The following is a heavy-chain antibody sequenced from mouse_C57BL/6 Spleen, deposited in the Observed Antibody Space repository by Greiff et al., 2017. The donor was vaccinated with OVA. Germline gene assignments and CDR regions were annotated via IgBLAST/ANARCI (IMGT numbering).Heavy chain of an antibody. V-gene: IGHV5-6*01. CDR2: IGSGGSYT. CDR1: GFTFSSYG. CDR3: ARHLGLEAMDY. J-gene: IGHJ4*01. Sequence: EVQGVESGGDLVKPGGSLKLSCAASGFTFSSYGMSWVRQTPDKRLEWVATIGSGGSYTYYPDSVKGRFTISRDNAKNTLYLQMSSLKSEDTAMYYCARHLGLEAMDYWGQGTSVTVSS. D-gene: IGHD4-1*01.